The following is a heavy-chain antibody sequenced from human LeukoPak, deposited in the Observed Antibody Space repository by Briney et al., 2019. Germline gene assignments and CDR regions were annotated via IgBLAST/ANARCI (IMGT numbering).Heavy chain of an antibody. Sequence: SETLSLTCTVSGGSISSGSYYWSWIRQPAGKGLEWIGRIYTSGSTNYNPSLKSRVTISVDKSKNQFSLKLSSVTAADTAVYYCARDEFAIPLFYWGQGTLVTVSS. D-gene: IGHD3-10*01. CDR1: GGSISSGSYY. CDR2: IYTSGST. V-gene: IGHV4-61*02. J-gene: IGHJ4*02. CDR3: ARDEFAIPLFY.